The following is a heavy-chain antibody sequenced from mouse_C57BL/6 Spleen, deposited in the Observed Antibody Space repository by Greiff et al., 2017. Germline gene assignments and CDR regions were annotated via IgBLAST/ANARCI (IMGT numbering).Heavy chain of an antibody. CDR3: ARAPDDYDGNWFAY. Sequence: QVQLQQSGPELVKPGASVKISCKASGYAFSSSWMNWVKQRPGKGLEWIGRIYPGDGDTNYNGKFKGKATLTADKSSSTAYMQLSSLTSEDSAVYFCARAPDDYDGNWFAYWGQGTLVTVSA. CDR1: GYAFSSSW. J-gene: IGHJ3*01. D-gene: IGHD2-4*01. CDR2: IYPGDGDT. V-gene: IGHV1-82*01.